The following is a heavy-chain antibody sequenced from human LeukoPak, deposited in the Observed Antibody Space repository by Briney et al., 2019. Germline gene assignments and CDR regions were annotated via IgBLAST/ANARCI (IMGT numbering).Heavy chain of an antibody. J-gene: IGHJ4*02. V-gene: IGHV3-48*04. CDR2: ISSSGSTI. CDR3: ARDGPEWTQLDRRIRDY. CDR1: GFTFSSYS. Sequence: GGSLRLSCAASGFTFSSYSMNWVRQAPGKGLEWVSYISSSGSTIYYADSVKGRFTISRDNAKNSLYLQMSSLRAEDTAVYYCARDGPEWTQLDRRIRDYWGQGTLVTVSS. D-gene: IGHD5-18*01.